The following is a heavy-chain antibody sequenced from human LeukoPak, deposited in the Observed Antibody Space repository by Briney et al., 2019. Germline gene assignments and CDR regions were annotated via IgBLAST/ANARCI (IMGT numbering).Heavy chain of an antibody. V-gene: IGHV1-69*05. J-gene: IGHJ5*02. CDR1: GGTFSSYA. CDR2: IIPIFGTA. Sequence: SVKVSCKASGGTFSSYAISWVRQAPGQGLEWMGGIIPIFGTANYARKFQGRVTITTDESTSTAYMELSSLRSEDTAVYYCARGGLLRYFDWLFDNWFDPWGQGTLVTVSS. D-gene: IGHD3-9*01. CDR3: ARGGLLRYFDWLFDNWFDP.